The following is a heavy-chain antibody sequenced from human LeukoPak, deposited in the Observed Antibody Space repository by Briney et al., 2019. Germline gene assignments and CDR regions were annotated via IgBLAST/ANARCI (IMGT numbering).Heavy chain of an antibody. CDR3: ARGLETYYDILTGYRY. CDR1: GYTFTSYD. D-gene: IGHD3-9*01. Sequence: ASVKVSCKASGYTFTSYDINWERQATGQGLEWMGWMNPNSGNTGYAQKFQGRVTMTRNTSISTAYMELSSLRSEDTAAYYCARGLETYYDILTGYRYWGQGTLVTVSS. J-gene: IGHJ4*02. V-gene: IGHV1-8*01. CDR2: MNPNSGNT.